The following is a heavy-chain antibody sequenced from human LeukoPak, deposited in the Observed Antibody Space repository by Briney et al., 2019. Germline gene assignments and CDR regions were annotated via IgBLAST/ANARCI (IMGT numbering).Heavy chain of an antibody. Sequence: SETLSLTCTVSGGSISSSSYYWGWIRQPPGKGLEWIGSIYCSGSTYYNPSLKSRVTISVDTSKNQFSLKLSSVTAADTAVYFCARRHEWELQFDYWGQGTLVTVSS. J-gene: IGHJ4*02. CDR1: GGSISSSSYY. CDR3: ARRHEWELQFDY. D-gene: IGHD1-26*01. V-gene: IGHV4-39*01. CDR2: IYCSGST.